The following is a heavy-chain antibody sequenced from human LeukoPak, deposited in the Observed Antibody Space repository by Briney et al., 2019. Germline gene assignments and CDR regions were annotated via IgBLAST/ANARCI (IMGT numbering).Heavy chain of an antibody. Sequence: GGSLRLSCAASGFTFISYWMHWVRQAPGKGLVWVSRINGYGSSTDFADSVKGRFTISRDNAKNTLYLQMNSLRAEDTAVYYCARDGCGGDCYFDYWGQGTLVTVSS. CDR3: ARDGCGGDCYFDY. J-gene: IGHJ4*02. V-gene: IGHV3-74*01. D-gene: IGHD2-21*02. CDR2: INGYGSST. CDR1: GFTFISYW.